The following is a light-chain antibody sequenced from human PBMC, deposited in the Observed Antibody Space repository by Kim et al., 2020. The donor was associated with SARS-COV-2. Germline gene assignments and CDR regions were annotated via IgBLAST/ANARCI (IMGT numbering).Light chain of an antibody. Sequence: SSLSASVGDRVTITCRASQSLSSWLAWYQQKPKKAPKLLNYDASSLESGVPSRFSGSTSGTEFTLTISSLQPDDFATYYCQQYGTFGQGTKVDIK. CDR3: QQYGT. CDR1: QSLSSW. V-gene: IGKV1-5*01. CDR2: DAS. J-gene: IGKJ1*01.